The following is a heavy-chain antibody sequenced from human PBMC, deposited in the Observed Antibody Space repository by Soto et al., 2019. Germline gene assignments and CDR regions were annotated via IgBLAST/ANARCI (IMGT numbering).Heavy chain of an antibody. J-gene: IGHJ4*02. V-gene: IGHV3-11*01. D-gene: IGHD3-22*01. CDR3: AREYSLAVVAPGY. CDR2: ISSSGSTM. CDR1: GFTFSDLY. Sequence: GGSLRLSCAAPGFTFSDLYMSRIRQAPGKGLEGVSYISSSGSTMYDAGSVKGRFTISRDNAKNSLYLQMNSLRAEDSAVYYCAREYSLAVVAPGYWGQGTLVTVSS.